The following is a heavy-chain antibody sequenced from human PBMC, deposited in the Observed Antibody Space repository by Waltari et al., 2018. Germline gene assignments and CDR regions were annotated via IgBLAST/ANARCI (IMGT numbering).Heavy chain of an antibody. D-gene: IGHD2-15*01. J-gene: IGHJ3*02. V-gene: IGHV1-69-2*01. CDR1: GYTFTAYY. Sequence: EVQLVQSGAEVKKPGATVKISCKVSGYTFTAYYMHWVQQAPGKGLEWMGLVDPEDGETIYAEKFQGRVTITADTSTDTAYMELSSLRSEDTAVYYCATGLFSEPLDSYNAFDIWGQGTMVTVSS. CDR3: ATGLFSEPLDSYNAFDI. CDR2: VDPEDGET.